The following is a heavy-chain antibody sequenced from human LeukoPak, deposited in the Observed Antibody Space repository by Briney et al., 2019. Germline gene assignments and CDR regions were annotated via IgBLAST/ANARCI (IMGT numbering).Heavy chain of an antibody. D-gene: IGHD3-10*01. CDR1: GYTFTSYG. J-gene: IGHJ5*02. V-gene: IGHV1-18*01. Sequence: ASVKVSCKASGYTFTSYGISWVRQAPGQGLEWMGWISAYNGNTNYAQKLQGRVTMATDTSTSTAYMGLRSLRSDDTAVYFCGRVVGGDSDLFDPWGQGTLVTVSS. CDR2: ISAYNGNT. CDR3: GRVVGGDSDLFDP.